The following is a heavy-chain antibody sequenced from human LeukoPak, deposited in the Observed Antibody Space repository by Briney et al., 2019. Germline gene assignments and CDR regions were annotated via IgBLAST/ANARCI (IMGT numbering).Heavy chain of an antibody. D-gene: IGHD3-10*01. J-gene: IGHJ4*02. V-gene: IGHV1-69*01. CDR2: IIPIFGTA. CDR1: GGTFSSYA. Sequence: SVKVSCKASGGTFSSYAISWVRQAPGQGLEWMGGIIPIFGTANYAQKFQGRVTITADESTSTAYMELSSLRSEDTAVYYCARDLTTMVRGVKPTYYFDYWGQGTLVTVSS. CDR3: ARDLTTMVRGVKPTYYFDY.